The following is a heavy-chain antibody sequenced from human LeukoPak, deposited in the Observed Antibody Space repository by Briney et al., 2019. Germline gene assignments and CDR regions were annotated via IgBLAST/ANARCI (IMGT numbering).Heavy chain of an antibody. Sequence: GESLKISCKGSGYSFTSYWIGWVRQMPGKGLEWMGIIYPGDSDTRYSPSFQGQVTISADKSISTAYLQWSSLEASATAMYYCARHVGPTGYYYYYMDVWGKGTTVTVSS. V-gene: IGHV5-51*01. CDR2: IYPGDSDT. J-gene: IGHJ6*03. D-gene: IGHD4-17*01. CDR1: GYSFTSYW. CDR3: ARHVGPTGYYYYYMDV.